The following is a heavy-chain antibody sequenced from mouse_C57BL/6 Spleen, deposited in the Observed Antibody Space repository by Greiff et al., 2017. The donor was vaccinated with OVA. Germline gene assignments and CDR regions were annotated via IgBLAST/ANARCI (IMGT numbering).Heavy chain of an antibody. CDR2: IDPAYGNT. Sequence: EVKLMESVAELVRPGASVKLSCTASGFNIKNTYMHWVKQRPEQGLEWIGRIDPAYGNTKYASKFQGKATITADTSSNTAHLQLSSLTSADTAISYCARSSVYAFDYWGQGTSVTVSS. D-gene: IGHD1-1*01. CDR3: ARSSVYAFDY. J-gene: IGHJ4*01. CDR1: GFNIKNTY. V-gene: IGHV14-3*01.